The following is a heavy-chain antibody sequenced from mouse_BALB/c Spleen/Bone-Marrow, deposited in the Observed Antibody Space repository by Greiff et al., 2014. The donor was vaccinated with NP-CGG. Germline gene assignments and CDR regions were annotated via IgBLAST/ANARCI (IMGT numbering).Heavy chain of an antibody. V-gene: IGHV14-3*02. J-gene: IGHJ3*01. Sequence: EVQLQQSGAELVKPGASVKLSCTASGFNIKDTYMQWVKQRSEQGLEWIGRIDPANGNTKYDPKFQGKATITADTSSNTAYLQLSSLTSEDTAAYYCANYYYGSSLFAYWGQGTLVTVSA. CDR1: GFNIKDTY. D-gene: IGHD1-1*01. CDR2: IDPANGNT. CDR3: ANYYYGSSLFAY.